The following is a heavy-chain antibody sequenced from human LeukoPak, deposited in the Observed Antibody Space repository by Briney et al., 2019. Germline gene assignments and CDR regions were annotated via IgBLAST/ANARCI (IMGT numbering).Heavy chain of an antibody. Sequence: GGSLRLSCAASGFTVSSNYMSWVRQAPGKGLEWVSVIYSDGSTYYADSVKGRFAISRDNSKNTLYLQMNGLRVEDTAVYFCARWFDPWGQGTLVTVSS. J-gene: IGHJ5*02. CDR2: IYSDGST. CDR3: ARWFDP. CDR1: GFTVSSNY. V-gene: IGHV3-66*01.